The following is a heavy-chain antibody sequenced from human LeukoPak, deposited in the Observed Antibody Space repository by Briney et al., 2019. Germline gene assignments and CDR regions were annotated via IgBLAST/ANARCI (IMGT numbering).Heavy chain of an antibody. Sequence: QPGGSLRLSCAASGFTFSSYGMHWVRQAPGKGLEWVAFIRYDGSNKYYADSVKGRFTISRDNSKNTLYLQMNSLRAGDTAVYYCAKPPGQLLENWFDPWGQGTLVTVSS. V-gene: IGHV3-30*02. D-gene: IGHD2-2*01. CDR2: IRYDGSNK. CDR3: AKPPGQLLENWFDP. CDR1: GFTFSSYG. J-gene: IGHJ5*02.